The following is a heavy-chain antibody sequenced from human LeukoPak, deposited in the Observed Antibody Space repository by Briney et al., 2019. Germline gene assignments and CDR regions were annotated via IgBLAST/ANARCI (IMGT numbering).Heavy chain of an antibody. V-gene: IGHV1-69*02. CDR1: GGTFSSYT. CDR3: ARAREAAILGLNY. Sequence: SVKVSCKASGGTFSSYTISWVRQAPGQGLEWMGRIIPILGIANYAQKFQGRVTITADKSTSTAYMELSSLRSEDTAVYYCARAREAAILGLNYWRQGTLVTVSS. D-gene: IGHD2-2*02. CDR2: IIPILGIA. J-gene: IGHJ4*02.